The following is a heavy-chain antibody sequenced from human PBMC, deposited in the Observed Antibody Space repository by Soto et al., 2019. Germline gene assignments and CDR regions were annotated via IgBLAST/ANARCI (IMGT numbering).Heavy chain of an antibody. V-gene: IGHV4-31*03. Sequence: LSLTCTVSGGSISSGGYYWSWIRQHPGKGLEWIGYIYYSGRTYYNPSLHSRVSIAVDTTENQFSLKLTSVTAADTSVYYSARGSFSSSSSWFDPWGRGTLVTVSS. CDR1: GGSISSGGYY. J-gene: IGHJ5*02. CDR2: IYYSGRT. CDR3: ARGSFSSSSSWFDP. D-gene: IGHD6-6*01.